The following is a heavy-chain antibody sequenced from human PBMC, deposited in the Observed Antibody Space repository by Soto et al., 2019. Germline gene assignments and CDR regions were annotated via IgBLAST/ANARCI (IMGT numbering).Heavy chain of an antibody. V-gene: IGHV3-74*01. D-gene: IGHD6-19*01. CDR1: SGFTFSSHW. CDR2: ISRDGTST. CDR3: ARGPSGSGFYVGDY. Sequence: DVQMVESGGGLVQPGGSLRLSCVASSGFTFSSHWMHWVRQAPGKGLVWVSRISRDGTSTNYADSVKGRFTISRDNAKNTLYPQLNSLPAEDTAIYYCARGPSGSGFYVGDYWAQGTQVTVSS. J-gene: IGHJ4*02.